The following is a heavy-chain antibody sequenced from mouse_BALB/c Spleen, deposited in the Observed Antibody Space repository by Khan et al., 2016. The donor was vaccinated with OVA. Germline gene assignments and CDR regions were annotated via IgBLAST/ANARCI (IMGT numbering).Heavy chain of an antibody. Sequence: EVQLQESGPGLVKPSQSLSLTCTVTGYSITSDYAWNWIRQFPGNKLEWMGYISYSGSTAYKPSLKSRISITPDTSKNQDFLQLNSVTTEDTATYSCSSILLYYDASNFQGYSFDYWGQGTTLTVSS. V-gene: IGHV3-2*02. J-gene: IGHJ2*01. CDR2: ISYSGST. D-gene: IGHD2-5*01. CDR3: SSILLYYDASNFQGYSFDY. CDR1: GYSITSDYA.